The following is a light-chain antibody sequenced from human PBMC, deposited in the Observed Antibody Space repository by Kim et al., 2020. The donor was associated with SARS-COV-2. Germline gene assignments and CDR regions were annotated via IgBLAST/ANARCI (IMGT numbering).Light chain of an antibody. CDR3: YSAADNMRV. Sequence: SVSPGQTARITCSGDILAKKYSRWFQQKPGQAPVSLIYKDNERPSGIPERFSASKSGTTVTLTISGAQVEDEADYYCYSAADNMRVFGGGTQLTVL. CDR2: KDN. CDR1: ILAKKY. V-gene: IGLV3-27*01. J-gene: IGLJ2*01.